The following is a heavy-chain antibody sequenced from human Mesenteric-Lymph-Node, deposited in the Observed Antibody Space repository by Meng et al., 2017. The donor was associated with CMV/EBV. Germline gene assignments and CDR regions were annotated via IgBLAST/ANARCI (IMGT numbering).Heavy chain of an antibody. CDR3: AKGTVSGWGTFDY. J-gene: IGHJ4*02. D-gene: IGHD6-19*01. CDR1: GFAFSGCA. Sequence: AAFGFAFSGCAMGWVRQAPGKGLGWVSAVSGSGGNTYYADSVKGRFTISRDNSKNTQYLQMNRLRAEDTAVYYCAKGTVSGWGTFDYWGQGTLVTVSS. CDR2: VSGSGGNT. V-gene: IGHV3-23*01.